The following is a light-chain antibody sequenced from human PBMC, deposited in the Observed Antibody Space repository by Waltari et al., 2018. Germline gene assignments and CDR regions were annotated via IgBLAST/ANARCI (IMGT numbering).Light chain of an antibody. CDR1: QSVNSY. J-gene: IGKJ3*01. CDR3: YQHSSGFT. V-gene: IGKV3-11*01. Sequence: VILTQSPATLSLSPGERATLSYRATQSVNSYLAWYQQKPGQAPRLLIHSASSRATGIPDRFSGSGSGTEFTLTISSLEPEDVGVYHCYQHSSGFTFGPGTKLDIK. CDR2: SAS.